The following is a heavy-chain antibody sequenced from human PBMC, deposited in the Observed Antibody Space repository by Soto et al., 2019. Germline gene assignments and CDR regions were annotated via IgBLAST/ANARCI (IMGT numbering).Heavy chain of an antibody. Sequence: EVQLVESGGGLVQPGGSLRLSCAASGFIFSDHWMHWVRQVPGKGLVWVARINSDGSDTSYADSVKGRFTISRANARNTLGLQMDSLRAEDTALYYCTRGYSSGPDYWGQGTLVTVSS. D-gene: IGHD6-19*01. CDR1: GFIFSDHW. J-gene: IGHJ4*02. CDR3: TRGYSSGPDY. V-gene: IGHV3-74*01. CDR2: INSDGSDT.